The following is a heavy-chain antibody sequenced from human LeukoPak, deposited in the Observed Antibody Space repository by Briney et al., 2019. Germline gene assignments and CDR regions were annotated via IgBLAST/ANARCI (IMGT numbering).Heavy chain of an antibody. CDR2: INPNSGGT. D-gene: IGHD6-19*01. CDR1: GYTFTGYY. Sequence: ASVKVSCKASGYTFTGYYMHWVRQAPGQGLEWMGWINPNSGGTNYAQKFQGRVTMTRDTSISTAYMELSRLRSDDTAVYYCARDGGYSSGWYEINHIFNWFDPWGQGTLVTVSS. J-gene: IGHJ5*02. V-gene: IGHV1-2*02. CDR3: ARDGGYSSGWYEINHIFNWFDP.